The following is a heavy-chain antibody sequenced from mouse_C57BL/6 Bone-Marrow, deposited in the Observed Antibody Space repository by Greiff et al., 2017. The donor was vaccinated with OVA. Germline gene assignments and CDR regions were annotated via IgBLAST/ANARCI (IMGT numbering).Heavy chain of an antibody. CDR1: GYSITSGYY. Sequence: EVQLQQSGPGLVKPSQSLSLTCSVTGYSITSGYYWNWIRQFPGNKLEWMGYISYDGSNNYNPSLKNRISITRDPSKNQFCLKLNSVTTEDTATYDCARHYSNRAWFAYWGQGTLVTVSA. CDR3: ARHYSNRAWFAY. J-gene: IGHJ3*01. V-gene: IGHV3-6*01. D-gene: IGHD2-5*01. CDR2: ISYDGSN.